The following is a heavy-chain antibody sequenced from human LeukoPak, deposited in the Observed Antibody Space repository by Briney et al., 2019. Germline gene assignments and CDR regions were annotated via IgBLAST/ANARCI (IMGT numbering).Heavy chain of an antibody. V-gene: IGHV4-39*07. Sequence: SETLSLTCTVSGGSISSSSYYWGWIRQPPGKGLEWIGSIYYSGSTYYNPSLKSRVTISVDTSKNQFSLKLSSVTAADTAVYYCARGYCSSTSCYREVAMVRGAFDYWGQGTLVTVSS. J-gene: IGHJ4*02. D-gene: IGHD2-2*01. CDR3: ARGYCSSTSCYREVAMVRGAFDY. CDR1: GGSISSSSYY. CDR2: IYYSGST.